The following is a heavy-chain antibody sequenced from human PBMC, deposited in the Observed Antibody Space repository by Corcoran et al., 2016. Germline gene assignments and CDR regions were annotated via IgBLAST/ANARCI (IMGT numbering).Heavy chain of an antibody. CDR3: ARGYCSGGSCYGP. Sequence: RLPGKGLEWIGYIYYSGSTNYNPSLKSRVTISVDTSKNQFSLKLSSVTAADTAVYYCARGYCSGGSCYGPWGQGTLVTVSS. D-gene: IGHD2-15*01. V-gene: IGHV4-59*01. J-gene: IGHJ5*02. CDR2: IYYSGST.